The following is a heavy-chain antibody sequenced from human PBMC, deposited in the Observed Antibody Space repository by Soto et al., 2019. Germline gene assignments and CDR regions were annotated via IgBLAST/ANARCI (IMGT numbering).Heavy chain of an antibody. J-gene: IGHJ4*02. Sequence: VQLVQSGAEVKKPGASVTVSCKASGYTFTSYGISWVRQAPGQGLEWMGWISAYNGNTYYGQKLQGRVTMTTDTPTGSAYMELGSSSSDDTAVYCCAIGLPPVDYWGQGTLVTVSS. V-gene: IGHV1-18*01. CDR1: GYTFTSYG. CDR2: ISAYNGNT. CDR3: AIGLPPVDY.